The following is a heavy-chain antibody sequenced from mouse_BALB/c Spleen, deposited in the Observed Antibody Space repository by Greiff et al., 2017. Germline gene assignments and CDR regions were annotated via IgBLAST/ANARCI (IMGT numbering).Heavy chain of an antibody. Sequence: DVKLQESGGDLVKPGGSLKLSCAASGFTFSSYGMSWVRQTPDKRLEWVATISSGGSYTYYPDSVKGRFTISRDNAKNTLYLQMSSLKSEDTAMYYCARDGNYVMDYWGQGTSVTVSS. J-gene: IGHJ4*01. CDR2: ISSGGSYT. V-gene: IGHV5-6*02. CDR3: ARDGNYVMDY. CDR1: GFTFSSYG. D-gene: IGHD2-1*01.